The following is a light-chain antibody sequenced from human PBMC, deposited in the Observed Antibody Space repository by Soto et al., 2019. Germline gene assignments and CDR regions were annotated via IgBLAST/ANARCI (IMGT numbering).Light chain of an antibody. CDR1: QSIKNNF. V-gene: IGKV3-20*01. Sequence: EIVLTQSPGTLSLSPGERAPLSCRASQSIKNNFLAWYQQNPGQAPRLLVYDASSRATGIPDRFSGRGSGTDFTLTISRLEPEDFAVYYCQQYTISPPITFGQGTRLEIK. J-gene: IGKJ5*01. CDR2: DAS. CDR3: QQYTISPPIT.